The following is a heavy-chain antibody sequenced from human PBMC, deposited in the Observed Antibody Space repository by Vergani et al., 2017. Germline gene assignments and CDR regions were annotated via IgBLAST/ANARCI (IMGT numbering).Heavy chain of an antibody. CDR1: GYTFTGYY. J-gene: IGHJ4*02. CDR2: IIPIFGTA. CDR3: ATGAVGEFDY. Sequence: QVQLVQSGAEVKKPGASVKVSCKASGYTFTGYYMHWVRQAPGQGLEWMGGIIPIFGTANYAQKFQGRVTITADESTSTAYMELSSLRSEDTAVYYCATGAVGEFDYWGQGTLVTVSS. D-gene: IGHD1-26*01. V-gene: IGHV1-69*01.